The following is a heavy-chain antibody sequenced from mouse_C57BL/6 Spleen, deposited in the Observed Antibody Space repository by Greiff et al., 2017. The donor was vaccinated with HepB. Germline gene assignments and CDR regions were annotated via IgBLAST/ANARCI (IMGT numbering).Heavy chain of an antibody. CDR1: GFTFSSYA. CDR3: ATGDAMDY. J-gene: IGHJ4*01. V-gene: IGHV5-4*03. CDR2: ISDGGSYT. Sequence: EVMLVESGGGLVKPGGSLKLSCAASGFTFSSYAMSWVRQTPEKRLEWVATISDGGSYTYYPDNVKGRYTISRDNAKNNLYLQMSHLKSEDTAKYYCATGDAMDYWGQGTSVTVSS.